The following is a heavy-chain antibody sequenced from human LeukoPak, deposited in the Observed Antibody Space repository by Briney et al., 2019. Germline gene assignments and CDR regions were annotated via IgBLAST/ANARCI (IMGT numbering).Heavy chain of an antibody. CDR2: ISSSTGNI. J-gene: IGHJ6*02. CDR3: ARGGRGDYGSGSYYNYGMDV. CDR1: GFTFSGYS. V-gene: IGHV3-48*01. D-gene: IGHD3-10*01. Sequence: GGSLRLSCAASGFTFSGYSMSWVRQAPGKGLDWVSYISSSTGNIYYADSVKGRFTISRDNARNSLYLQMNSLRAEDTAVYYCARGGRGDYGSGSYYNYGMDVWGQGTTVTVSS.